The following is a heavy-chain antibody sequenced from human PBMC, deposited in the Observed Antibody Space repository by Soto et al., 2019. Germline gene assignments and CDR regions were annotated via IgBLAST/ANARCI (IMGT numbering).Heavy chain of an antibody. J-gene: IGHJ4*02. D-gene: IGHD2-2*01. Sequence: GGSLRLSCTASGFTFTYYAFSWVRQAPGKGLEWVSAISANGQGIYYADSVRGQFTISRDNSKNTVFLHMDSLRAEDTAVYYCAKDRDYPRDQFHYWGQGTLVTVSS. CDR2: ISANGQGI. CDR1: GFTFTYYA. V-gene: IGHV3-23*01. CDR3: AKDRDYPRDQFHY.